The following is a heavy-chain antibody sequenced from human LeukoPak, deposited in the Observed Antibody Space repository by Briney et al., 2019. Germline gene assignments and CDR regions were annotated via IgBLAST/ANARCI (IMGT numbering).Heavy chain of an antibody. D-gene: IGHD2-2*01. CDR2: IYTSGST. CDR1: GGSISSYY. Sequence: PSETLSLTCAVSGGSISSYYWSWIRQPAGKGLEWIGRIYTSGSTNYNPSLKSRVTMSVDTSKNQFSLKLSSVTAADTAVYYCARLGYCSSTSCLNWFDPWGQGTLVTVSS. CDR3: ARLGYCSSTSCLNWFDP. V-gene: IGHV4-4*07. J-gene: IGHJ5*02.